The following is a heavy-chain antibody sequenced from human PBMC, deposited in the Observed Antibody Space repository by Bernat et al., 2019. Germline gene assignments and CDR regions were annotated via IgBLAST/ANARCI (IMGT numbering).Heavy chain of an antibody. CDR2: IRFDGSNQ. J-gene: IGHJ4*02. Sequence: QVQLVESGGGVVQPGGSLRLSCPASGFTFSTYGMHWFRQAPGKGLEWVAFIRFDGSNQYYADSVKGRFTVSRDNSKNTLFLQMNRVRPGDTAMYYCARELNGGLEYWGQGTLVSVSS. D-gene: IGHD1-1*01. CDR1: GFTFSTYG. V-gene: IGHV3-30*02. CDR3: ARELNGGLEY.